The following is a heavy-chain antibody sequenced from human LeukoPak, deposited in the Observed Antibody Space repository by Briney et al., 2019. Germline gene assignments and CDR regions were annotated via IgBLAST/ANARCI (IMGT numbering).Heavy chain of an antibody. J-gene: IGHJ5*02. CDR1: GFTFSSYE. CDR3: ARDGGYSSGWYDH. Sequence: GESLRLSCAASGFTFSSYEMNWVRQAPGKGREWVSYISSSGSTIYYADSVKGRFTISRDNAKNSLYLQMNSLRAEDTAVYYCARDGGYSSGWYDHWGQGTLVTVSS. D-gene: IGHD6-19*01. V-gene: IGHV3-48*03. CDR2: ISSSGSTI.